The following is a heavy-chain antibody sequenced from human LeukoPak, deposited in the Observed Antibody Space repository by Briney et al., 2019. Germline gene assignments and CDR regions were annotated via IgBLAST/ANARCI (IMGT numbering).Heavy chain of an antibody. CDR1: GFTFTTYS. V-gene: IGHV3-21*01. Sequence: GGSLRLSCEASGFTFTTYSMTWVRQAPGKGLEGDSIISSGSSAIFSADALKGRFTISRDDAKNLLYLDMNSLRAEDTAVYYCASVTFGYYFDYWGQGTLVTVSS. J-gene: IGHJ4*02. D-gene: IGHD3-16*01. CDR3: ASVTFGYYFDY. CDR2: ISSGSSAI.